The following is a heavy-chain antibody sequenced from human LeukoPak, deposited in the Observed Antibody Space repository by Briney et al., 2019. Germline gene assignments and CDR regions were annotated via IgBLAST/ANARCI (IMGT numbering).Heavy chain of an antibody. CDR2: IRYDGSNK. V-gene: IGHV3-30*02. Sequence: GGSLRLSCAASGFTFSSYGMHWVRQAPGKGVEWVAFIRYDGSNKYYADSVKGRFTISRDNSKNTLYLQMNSLRAEDTAVYYCARDGYNRRGTFDYWGQGTLVTVSS. J-gene: IGHJ4*02. D-gene: IGHD5-24*01. CDR1: GFTFSSYG. CDR3: ARDGYNRRGTFDY.